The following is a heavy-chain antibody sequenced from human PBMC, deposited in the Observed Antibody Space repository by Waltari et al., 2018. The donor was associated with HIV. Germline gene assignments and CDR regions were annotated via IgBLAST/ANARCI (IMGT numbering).Heavy chain of an antibody. J-gene: IGHJ6*02. CDR3: ARENRDYSNYGLSPYYYYGMDV. D-gene: IGHD4-4*01. CDR2: IYYSGST. CDR1: GGSISSSSYY. V-gene: IGHV4-39*07. Sequence: QLQLQESGPGLVKPSETLSLTCTVSGGSISSSSYYWGWIRQPPGKGLEWIGSIYYSGSTYYNPSLKSRVTISVDTSKNQFSLKLSSVTAADTAVYYCARENRDYSNYGLSPYYYYGMDVWGQGTTVTVSS.